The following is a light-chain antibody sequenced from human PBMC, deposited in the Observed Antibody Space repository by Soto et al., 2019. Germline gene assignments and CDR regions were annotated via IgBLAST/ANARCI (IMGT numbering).Light chain of an antibody. J-gene: IGKJ1*01. CDR2: DAS. CDR1: QSISSW. V-gene: IGKV1-5*01. Sequence: DIQMTQSPSTLSASVGDRVTITCRASQSISSWLAWYQQKPGKAPKLLIYDASSLESGVPSRFSGSGSGTEFTLTISSLQPDDFATYYCQQYNSPLPTFGQGTKVDIK. CDR3: QQYNSPLPT.